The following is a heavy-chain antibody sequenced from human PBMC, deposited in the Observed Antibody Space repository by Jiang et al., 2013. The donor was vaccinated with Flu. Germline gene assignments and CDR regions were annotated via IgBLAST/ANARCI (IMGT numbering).Heavy chain of an antibody. CDR1: GFTFSDHY. CDR3: ASVVCTNGVCYPFDY. CDR2: TRNKPNSYTT. V-gene: IGHV3-72*01. Sequence: GGSLRLSCAASGFTFSDHYMDWVRQAPGKGLEWVGRTRNKPNSYTTEYAASVKGRFTISRDDSKNSLYLQMNSLKTEDTAVYYCASVVCTNGVCYPFDYWGQGTLVTVSS. D-gene: IGHD2-8*01. J-gene: IGHJ4*02.